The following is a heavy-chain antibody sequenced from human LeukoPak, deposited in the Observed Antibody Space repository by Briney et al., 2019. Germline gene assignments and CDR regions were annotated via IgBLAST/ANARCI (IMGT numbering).Heavy chain of an antibody. Sequence: PAESLKISCKGSGDSFTTYCIAWGRQLPGENLEGMGIIYAGDADTRYSPSLQGQVTSSADKSISTAYLQWSSLKASDTAMYYCARSFARDDYNYYFDYWGQGTLVTVSS. CDR1: GDSFTTYC. CDR2: IYAGDADT. CDR3: ARSFARDDYNYYFDY. J-gene: IGHJ4*02. V-gene: IGHV5-51*01. D-gene: IGHD5-24*01.